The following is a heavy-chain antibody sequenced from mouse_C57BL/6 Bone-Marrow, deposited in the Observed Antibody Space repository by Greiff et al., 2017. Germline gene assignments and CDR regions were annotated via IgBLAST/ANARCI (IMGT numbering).Heavy chain of an antibody. V-gene: IGHV1-81*01. J-gene: IGHJ1*03. D-gene: IGHD2-4*01. CDR3: ARWRLRQYFDV. CDR1: GYTFTSYG. Sequence: QVQLKQSGAELARPGASVKLSCKASGYTFTSYGISWVKQRTGQGLEWIGEIYPRSGNTYYNEKFKGKATLTADKSSSTAYMELRSLTSEDSAVYFCARWRLRQYFDVWGTGTTVTVSS. CDR2: IYPRSGNT.